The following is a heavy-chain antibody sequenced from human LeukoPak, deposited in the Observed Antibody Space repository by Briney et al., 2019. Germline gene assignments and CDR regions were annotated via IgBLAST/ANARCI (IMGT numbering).Heavy chain of an antibody. J-gene: IGHJ3*02. D-gene: IGHD1-26*01. CDR2: IYYSGST. V-gene: IGHV4-39*01. CDR3: ATAPVGATPDAFDI. Sequence: SETLSLTCTVSGGSISSSSYYWGWIRQPPGKGLEWIGSIYYSGSTYYNPSLKSRVTISVDTPKNQFSLKLSSVTAADTAVYYCATAPVGATPDAFDIWGQGTMVTVSS. CDR1: GGSISSSSYY.